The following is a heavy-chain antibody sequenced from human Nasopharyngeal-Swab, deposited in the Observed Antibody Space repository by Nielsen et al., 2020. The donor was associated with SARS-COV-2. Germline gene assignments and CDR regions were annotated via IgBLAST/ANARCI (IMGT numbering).Heavy chain of an antibody. CDR1: GFTFDDYA. J-gene: IGHJ4*02. V-gene: IGHV3-74*01. Sequence: GESLKISCAASGFTFDDYAMHWVRQAPGKGLVWVARIKSDGSSTSYAVSVKGRFTISRDNAKNTLYLQMNSLRAEDTAVYYCARAYYFDSWGQGTLVTVSS. CDR3: ARAYYFDS. CDR2: IKSDGSST.